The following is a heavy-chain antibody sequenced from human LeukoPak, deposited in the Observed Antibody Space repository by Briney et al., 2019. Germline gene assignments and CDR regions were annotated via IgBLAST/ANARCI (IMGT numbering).Heavy chain of an antibody. CDR1: GGSISSYY. Sequence: SETLSLTCTVSGGSISSYYWSWIRQPPGKGLDWIGHIYYTGNTNYNPSLRSRVTISVDTSKNQFSLKVNSVTAADTAVYYCARLNSGTYSPAYFDYWGQGALVTVSS. V-gene: IGHV4-59*08. D-gene: IGHD1-26*01. J-gene: IGHJ4*02. CDR2: IYYTGNT. CDR3: ARLNSGTYSPAYFDY.